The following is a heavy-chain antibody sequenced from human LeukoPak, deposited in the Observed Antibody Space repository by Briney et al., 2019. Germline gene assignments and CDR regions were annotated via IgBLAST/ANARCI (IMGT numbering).Heavy chain of an antibody. D-gene: IGHD2-2*01. J-gene: IGHJ6*04. CDR3: VLSWSSTSPDSDHYYGMDV. Sequence: GGSLRLSCSASGFTFSSYAMLWVRQAPGKGLEYVSAISSNGGSTYYADSVKGRFTISRDNSKNTLYLQMSSLRAEDTAVYYCVLSWSSTSPDSDHYYGMDVWGKGTTVTVSS. V-gene: IGHV3-64D*06. CDR1: GFTFSSYA. CDR2: ISSNGGST.